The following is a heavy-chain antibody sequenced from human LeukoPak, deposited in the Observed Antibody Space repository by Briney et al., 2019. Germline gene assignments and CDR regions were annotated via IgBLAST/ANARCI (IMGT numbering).Heavy chain of an antibody. CDR1: GGTFSSYA. D-gene: IGHD3-22*01. J-gene: IGHJ4*02. CDR2: IIPILGIA. CDR3: ARDLDYYDSSGYPFDY. Sequence: SVKVSCKASGGTFSSYAISWVRQAPGQGLEWMGRIIPILGIANYAQKFQGRVTITADKSTSTAYMELSSLRSEDTAVYYCARDLDYYDSSGYPFDYWGQGTLVTVSS. V-gene: IGHV1-69*04.